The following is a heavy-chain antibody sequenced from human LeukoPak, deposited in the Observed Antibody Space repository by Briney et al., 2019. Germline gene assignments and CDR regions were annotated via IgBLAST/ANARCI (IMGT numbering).Heavy chain of an antibody. CDR3: ARFSWGCSTASCYLTN. V-gene: IGHV4-59*11. CDR1: GGSLSGHY. Sequence: PSETLSLTCTVGGGSLSGHYWGWIRQPPGKGLELVGHIYYTGTTFYNPSLNSRVTITLATSRNQFSLRLTSVIAADTAVYYCARFSWGCSTASCYLTNWGQGTLVTVSS. J-gene: IGHJ4*02. D-gene: IGHD2-2*01. CDR2: IYYTGTT.